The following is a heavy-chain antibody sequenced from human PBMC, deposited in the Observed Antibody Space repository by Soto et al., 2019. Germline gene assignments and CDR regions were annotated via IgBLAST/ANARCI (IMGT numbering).Heavy chain of an antibody. CDR2: ISGSGGST. Sequence: GGSLRLSCAASGFTVSSYLMHWVRQAPGKGLEWVSPISGSGGSTYYADSVKGRFTISRDNSKNTLYLQMNSLRAEDTAVYYCAKGTYYDFWSGHSDAFDIWGQGTMVTVSS. V-gene: IGHV3-23*01. CDR3: AKGTYYDFWSGHSDAFDI. D-gene: IGHD3-3*01. CDR1: GFTVSSYL. J-gene: IGHJ3*02.